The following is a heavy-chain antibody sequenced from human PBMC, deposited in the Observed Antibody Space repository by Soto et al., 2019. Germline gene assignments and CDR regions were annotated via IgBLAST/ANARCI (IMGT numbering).Heavy chain of an antibody. D-gene: IGHD2-15*01. CDR1: GFTVSSKY. V-gene: IGHV3-66*01. CDR2: IQSGGTT. J-gene: IGHJ6*03. Sequence: EVQLVESGGGLVQPGGSLRLSCAASGFTVSSKYMSWVRQAPGKGLEWVSLIQSGGTTYYADSVKGRFTISRDSSENMLHLQMDSLRAEDTAVYYCARDDILCSGGSCYGVPMDVCGKGTTVTVSS. CDR3: ARDDILCSGGSCYGVPMDV.